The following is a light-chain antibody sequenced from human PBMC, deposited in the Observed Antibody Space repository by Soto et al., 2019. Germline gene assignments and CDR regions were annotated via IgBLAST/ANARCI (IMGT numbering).Light chain of an antibody. CDR2: GAS. Sequence: EIVMTQSPATLSVSPGERATLSCRASQSVSSNLAWYQQKPGQAPWLLIYGASTRATGVPARFSGSGSGTEFTLTISSLQSEDFAVYYCQQYNIWPLTFGGGTKVEIK. CDR1: QSVSSN. CDR3: QQYNIWPLT. V-gene: IGKV3-15*01. J-gene: IGKJ4*01.